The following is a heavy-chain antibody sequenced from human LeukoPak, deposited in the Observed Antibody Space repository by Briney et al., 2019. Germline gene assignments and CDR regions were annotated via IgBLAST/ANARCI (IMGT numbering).Heavy chain of an antibody. D-gene: IGHD6-13*01. CDR3: ARDHAPAGGGLDY. CDR1: GLTVSSNH. V-gene: IGHV3-53*01. Sequence: GGSLRLSCAASGLTVSSNHMAWVRQAPVKGLEALSVIYTGGITYYADSVQGRFIISRDTSRNTLYLQMNSLRVEDTALYYCARDHAPAGGGLDYWGQGTHVTVSS. CDR2: IYTGGIT. J-gene: IGHJ4*02.